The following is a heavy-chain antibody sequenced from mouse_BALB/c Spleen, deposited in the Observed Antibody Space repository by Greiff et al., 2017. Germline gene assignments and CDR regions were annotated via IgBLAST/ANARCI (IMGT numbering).Heavy chain of an antibody. J-gene: IGHJ3*01. CDR2: ISSGGSYT. CDR1: GFTFSSYA. Sequence: EVQRVESGGGLVKPGGSLKLSCAASGFTFSSYAMSWVRQTPEKRLEWVATISSGGSYTYYPDSVKGRFTISRDNAKNTLYLQMSSLRSEDTAMYYCARQNYGNYLAWFAYWGQGTLVTVSA. CDR3: ARQNYGNYLAWFAY. V-gene: IGHV5-9-3*01. D-gene: IGHD2-1*01.